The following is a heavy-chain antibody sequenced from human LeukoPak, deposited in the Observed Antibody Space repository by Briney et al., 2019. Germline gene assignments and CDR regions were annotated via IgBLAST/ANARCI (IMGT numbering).Heavy chain of an antibody. CDR2: ISSSSTYI. J-gene: IGHJ4*02. CDR1: GFSFGSYS. Sequence: GSLRLSCVASGFSFGSYSMNWVRQAPGKGLEWVSSISSSSTYIYYGDSVKGRFAVSRDNAKNSVYLQMNSLRVEDTAVYYCARGEVFGVVIDNYWGQGTLVTVSS. V-gene: IGHV3-21*01. CDR3: ARGEVFGVVIDNY. D-gene: IGHD3-3*01.